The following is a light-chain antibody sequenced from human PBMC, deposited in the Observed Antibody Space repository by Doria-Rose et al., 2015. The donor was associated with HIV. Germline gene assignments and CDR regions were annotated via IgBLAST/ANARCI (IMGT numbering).Light chain of an antibody. Sequence: TQSPSTLSASVGDRVTITCRASQSISSWLAWYQQKPGKAPNLLIYKASSLESGVPSRFSGSGSGTEFTLTISSLQPDDFATYYCLQYNSYLSFGRGTKLEIK. J-gene: IGKJ2*01. CDR1: QSISSW. V-gene: IGKV1-5*03. CDR2: KAS. CDR3: LQYNSYLS.